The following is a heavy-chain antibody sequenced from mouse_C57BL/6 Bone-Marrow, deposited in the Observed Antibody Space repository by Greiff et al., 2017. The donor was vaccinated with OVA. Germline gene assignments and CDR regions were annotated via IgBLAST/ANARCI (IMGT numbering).Heavy chain of an antibody. CDR1: GYTFTSYW. D-gene: IGHD1-1*01. CDR2: IDPSDSYT. CDR3: ARPGTTVAPGFDV. Sequence: QVQLKQPGAELVMPGASVKLSCKASGYTFTSYWMHWVKQRPGQGLEWIGEIDPSDSYTNYNQKFKGKSTLTVDKSSSTAYMQLSSLTSEDSAVYYCARPGTTVAPGFDVWGTGTTVTVSS. V-gene: IGHV1-69*01. J-gene: IGHJ1*03.